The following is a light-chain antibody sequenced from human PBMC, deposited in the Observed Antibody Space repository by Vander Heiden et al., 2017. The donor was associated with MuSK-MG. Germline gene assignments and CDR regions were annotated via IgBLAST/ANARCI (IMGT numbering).Light chain of an antibody. J-gene: IGKJ3*01. CDR2: DAS. CDR3: QQRNKGPLVFT. Sequence: EIVLTQSPATLSLSPGERATLSCRASQSVSSYLAWYQQKPGQAPRLLIYDASNRATGIKARFSGSGYGTDFTLTISSLEPEDFAVYYCQQRNKGPLVFTFGHGTKVDI. CDR1: QSVSSY. V-gene: IGKV3-11*01.